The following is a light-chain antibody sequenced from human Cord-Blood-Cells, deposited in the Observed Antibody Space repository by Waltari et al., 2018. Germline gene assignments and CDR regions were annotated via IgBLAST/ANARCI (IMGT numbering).Light chain of an antibody. CDR2: GAS. Sequence: DIVMTQSPDSLAVSLGERATINSESSQSVLYSSNNKNYLAWYHQKPGQPPKLLIYGASTREAGVPDRVSGSGSGTDFTLTIISLQAEDVAVYYCQQYYSTPYTFGQGTKLEIK. CDR3: QQYYSTPYT. CDR1: QSVLYSSNNKNY. V-gene: IGKV4-1*01. J-gene: IGKJ2*01.